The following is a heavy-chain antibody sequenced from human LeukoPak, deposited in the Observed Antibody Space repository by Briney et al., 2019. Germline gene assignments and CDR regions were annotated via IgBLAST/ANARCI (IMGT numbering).Heavy chain of an antibody. CDR2: ISSSGRTI. Sequence: QTGGSLRLSCAAFGFSFSNYEMNWVRQAPGKGLEWVSYISSSGRTIYYADSVKGRFTISRDNAKNSLYLQMNSLRAEDTAVYSCARGGGSGSYYPSFFDYWGQGTLVTVSS. D-gene: IGHD3-10*01. J-gene: IGHJ4*02. CDR3: ARGGGSGSYYPSFFDY. CDR1: GFSFSNYE. V-gene: IGHV3-48*03.